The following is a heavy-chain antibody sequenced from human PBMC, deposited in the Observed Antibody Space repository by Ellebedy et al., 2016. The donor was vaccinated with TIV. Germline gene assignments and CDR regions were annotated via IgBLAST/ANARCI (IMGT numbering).Heavy chain of an antibody. V-gene: IGHV3-30-3*01. D-gene: IGHD3-10*01. Sequence: GGSLRLXXAASGFTFSSYAMHWVRQAPGKGLEWVAVISYDGSNKYYADSVKGRFTISRDNSKNTLYLQMNSLRAEDTAVYYCARDPDSRLLWFGEPRSLFFDYWGQGTLVTVSS. CDR3: ARDPDSRLLWFGEPRSLFFDY. CDR2: ISYDGSNK. CDR1: GFTFSSYA. J-gene: IGHJ4*02.